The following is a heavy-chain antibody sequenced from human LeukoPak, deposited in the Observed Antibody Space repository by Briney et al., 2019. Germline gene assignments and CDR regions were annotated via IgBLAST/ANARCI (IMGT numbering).Heavy chain of an antibody. Sequence: PSETLSLTCAVYGGSFSGYYWSWIRQPPGKGLEWIGEINHSGSTNYNPSLKSRVTISVDTSKNQFSLKLSSVTAADTAVYYCARRWWKFSVVRGVTRNWFDPWGQGTLVTVSS. CDR3: ARRWWKFSVVRGVTRNWFDP. CDR2: INHSGST. V-gene: IGHV4-34*01. CDR1: GGSFSGYY. D-gene: IGHD3-10*01. J-gene: IGHJ5*02.